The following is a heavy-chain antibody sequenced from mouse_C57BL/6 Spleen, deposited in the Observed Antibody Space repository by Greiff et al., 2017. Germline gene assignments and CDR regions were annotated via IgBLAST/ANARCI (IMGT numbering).Heavy chain of an antibody. Sequence: EVMLVESGGGLVQSGRSLRLSCATSGFTFSDFYMEWVRQAPGKGLEWIAASRNKANDYTTEYSASVKGRFIVSRDTSQSILYLQMNALRAEDTAIYYCARDAYGDAMDYWGQGTSVTVSS. V-gene: IGHV7-1*01. D-gene: IGHD1-1*02. CDR3: ARDAYGDAMDY. CDR2: SRNKANDYTT. J-gene: IGHJ4*01. CDR1: GFTFSDFY.